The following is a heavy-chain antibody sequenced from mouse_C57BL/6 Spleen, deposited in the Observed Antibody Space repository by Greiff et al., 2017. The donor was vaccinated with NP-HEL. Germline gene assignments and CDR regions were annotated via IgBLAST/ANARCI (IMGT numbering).Heavy chain of an antibody. CDR3: ARLTTVVAPRAMDY. CDR2: IYPGDGGT. CDR1: GYAFSSSW. V-gene: IGHV1-82*01. J-gene: IGHJ4*01. D-gene: IGHD1-1*01. Sequence: QVQLQQSGPELVKPGASVKISCKASGYAFSSSWMNWVKQRPGKGLEWIGRIYPGDGGTNYNGKFKGKATLTADKSSSTAYMHLRSLPSEDSAVYFCARLTTVVAPRAMDYWGQGTSVTVSS.